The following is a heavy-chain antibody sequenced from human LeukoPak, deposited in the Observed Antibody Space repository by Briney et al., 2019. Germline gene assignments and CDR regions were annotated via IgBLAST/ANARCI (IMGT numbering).Heavy chain of an antibody. CDR3: ARGFQWLEYN. CDR1: GGSISSYY. CDR2: IYSSGST. D-gene: IGHD6-19*01. Sequence: SETLSLTCTVSGGSISSYYWSWIRQPPGKGLEWIGYIYSSGSTNYNPSLKSRVTISVDTSKNQFSLKLSSVTAADTAVYYCARGFQWLEYNWGQGTLVTVSS. J-gene: IGHJ4*02. V-gene: IGHV4-59*01.